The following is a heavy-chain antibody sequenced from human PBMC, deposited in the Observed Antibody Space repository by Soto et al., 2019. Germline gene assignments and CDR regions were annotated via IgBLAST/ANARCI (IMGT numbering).Heavy chain of an antibody. CDR3: AKGKGYYYGMDV. V-gene: IGHV3-23*01. Sequence: PGGSLRLSCAASGFTFSSYAMSWVRQAPGKGLEWVSAISGSGGSTYYADSVKGRFTISRDNSKNTLYLQMNSLRAEDTAVYCCAKGKGYYYGMDVWGQGTTVTVSS. CDR2: ISGSGGST. J-gene: IGHJ6*02. CDR1: GFTFSSYA.